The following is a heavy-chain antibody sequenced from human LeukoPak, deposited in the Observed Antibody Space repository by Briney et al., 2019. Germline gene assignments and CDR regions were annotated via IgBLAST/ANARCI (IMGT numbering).Heavy chain of an antibody. CDR3: ARERQDTVIHSGAFDI. CDR1: GFTFSNYF. V-gene: IGHV3-30*04. D-gene: IGHD2-21*02. J-gene: IGHJ3*02. Sequence: GGSLRLSCAASGFTFSNYFMHWVRQAPGKGLEWVADIASDGSHTFYVESVKGRFTISRDNSKNTLYLQMNSLRAEDTAVYFCARERQDTVIHSGAFDIWGQGTMGTVSS. CDR2: IASDGSHT.